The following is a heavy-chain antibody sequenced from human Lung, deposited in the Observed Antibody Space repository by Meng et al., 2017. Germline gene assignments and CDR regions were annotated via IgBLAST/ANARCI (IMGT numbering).Heavy chain of an antibody. CDR1: GFSFSSYA. Sequence: VQRVGSGGGLVQPGGSLRLSCAASGFSFSSYAMSWVRHAPGKGLEWVSALSGGGFTTYYADSVKGRFAISRHNSKNTLYLQMNSLRAEDTALYYCAKYSYGLGDYLDYWGQGALVTVSS. CDR3: AKYSYGLGDYLDY. V-gene: IGHV3-23*04. J-gene: IGHJ4*02. D-gene: IGHD3-10*01. CDR2: LSGGGFTT.